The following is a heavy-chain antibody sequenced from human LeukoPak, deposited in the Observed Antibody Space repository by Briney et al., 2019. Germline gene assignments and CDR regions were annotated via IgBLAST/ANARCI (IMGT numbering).Heavy chain of an antibody. CDR3: ATFAVVPAAISGSDY. J-gene: IGHJ4*02. CDR2: IYHSGST. D-gene: IGHD2-2*02. CDR1: GGSISSYY. Sequence: SETLSLTCTVSGGSISSYYWSWIRQPPGKGLEWIGYIYHSGSTYYNPSLKSRVTISVDRSKNQFSLKLSSVTAADTAVYYCATFAVVPAAISGSDYWGQGTLVTVSS. V-gene: IGHV4-59*04.